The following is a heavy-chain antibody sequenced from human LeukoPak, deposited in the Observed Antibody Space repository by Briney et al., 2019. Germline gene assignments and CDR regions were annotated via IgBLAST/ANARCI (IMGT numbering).Heavy chain of an antibody. CDR3: ASRYCSSTSCYEFDI. V-gene: IGHV1-45*02. CDR1: GYTFTYRY. D-gene: IGHD2-2*01. J-gene: IGHJ3*02. Sequence: ASVKVSCKASGYTFTYRYLHWVRQAPGQALEWMGWITPFNGNTNYAQKFQDRVTITRDWSMSTAYMELSSLRSEDTAMYYCASRYCSSTSCYEFDIWGQGTMVTVSS. CDR2: ITPFNGNT.